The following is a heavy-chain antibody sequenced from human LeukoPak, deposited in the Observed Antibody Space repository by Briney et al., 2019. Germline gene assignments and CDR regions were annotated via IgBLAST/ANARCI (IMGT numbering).Heavy chain of an antibody. D-gene: IGHD6-6*01. J-gene: IGHJ6*04. CDR3: ARAGAARLVVGV. CDR2: ISSSSSYI. Sequence: RPGGSLRLSCAASGFTFSSYSMNWVRQAPGKGLEWVSSISSSSSYIYYADSVKGRFTISRDNAKNSLYLQMNSLRAEDTAVYYCARAGAARLVVGVWGKGTTVTVSS. CDR1: GFTFSSYS. V-gene: IGHV3-21*01.